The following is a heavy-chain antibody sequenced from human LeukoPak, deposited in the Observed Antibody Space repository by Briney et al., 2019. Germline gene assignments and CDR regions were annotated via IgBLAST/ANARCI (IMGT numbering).Heavy chain of an antibody. Sequence: GGSLRLSCAASGFTFNNYNMNWVREAPGKALECGSSITSRGTYIFYADSVKGRFTISRDNAKNSLSLQMNSLRAEHTAVYYCAELGITMIGGVWGKGTTVTISS. CDR3: AELGITMIGGV. D-gene: IGHD3-10*02. CDR2: ITSRGTYI. V-gene: IGHV3-21*01. CDR1: GFTFNNYN. J-gene: IGHJ6*04.